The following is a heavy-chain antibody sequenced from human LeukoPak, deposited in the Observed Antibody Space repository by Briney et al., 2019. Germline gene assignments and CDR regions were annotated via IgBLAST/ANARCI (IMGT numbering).Heavy chain of an antibody. D-gene: IGHD5-18*01. V-gene: IGHV4-38-2*02. CDR1: GYSISSGYY. CDR3: ARLTSGYNYPDYFDY. CDR2: IYHSGST. J-gene: IGHJ4*02. Sequence: KPSETLSLTCTVSGYSISSGYYWGWIRQPPGKGLEWIGSIYHSGSTYYNPSLKSRVTISVDTSKNQFSLKLSSVTAADTAVYYCARLTSGYNYPDYFDYWGQGTLVTVSS.